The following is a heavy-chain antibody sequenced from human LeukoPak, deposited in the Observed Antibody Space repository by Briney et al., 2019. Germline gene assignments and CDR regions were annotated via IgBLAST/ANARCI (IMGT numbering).Heavy chain of an antibody. J-gene: IGHJ4*02. Sequence: ASVKVSCKASGYTFTSYDINWVRQATGQGLEWMGWMNPNSGNTGYAQKFQGRVTITRNTSISTAYMELSSLRSEDTAVYYCATYCSSANCYIWGYYFDYWGQGTLVTVFS. CDR2: MNPNSGNT. CDR3: ATYCSSANCYIWGYYFDY. V-gene: IGHV1-8*03. CDR1: GYTFTSYD. D-gene: IGHD2-2*01.